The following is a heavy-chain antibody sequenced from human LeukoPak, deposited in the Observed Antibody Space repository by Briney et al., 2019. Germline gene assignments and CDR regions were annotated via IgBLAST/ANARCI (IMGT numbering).Heavy chain of an antibody. D-gene: IGHD1-7*01. CDR2: IYYSGST. CDR1: GGSISGSSYY. V-gene: IGHV4-39*07. Sequence: SETLSLTCTVSGGSISGSSYYWGWIRQPPGKGLEWIGSIYYSGSTYYNPSLKSRVTISVDTSKNQFSLKLSSVTAADTAVYYCARAAGITGTTTYGPIDYWGQGTLVTVSS. CDR3: ARAAGITGTTTYGPIDY. J-gene: IGHJ4*02.